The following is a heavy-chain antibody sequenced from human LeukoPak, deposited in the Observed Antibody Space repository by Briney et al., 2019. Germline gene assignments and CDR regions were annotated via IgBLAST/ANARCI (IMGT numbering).Heavy chain of an antibody. CDR1: GFTFSSHA. J-gene: IGHJ4*02. D-gene: IGHD4-17*01. CDR2: ISFDGSEI. V-gene: IGHV3-30*04. CDR3: ARDQGHYGDYLFDY. Sequence: GRSLRLSCAASGFTFSSHAFHWVRQAPGKGMERLAIISFDGSEIFYADSVKGRFTISRDNSKETLYMQMNSLRGEDTAVYYCARDQGHYGDYLFDYWGQGTLVTVSS.